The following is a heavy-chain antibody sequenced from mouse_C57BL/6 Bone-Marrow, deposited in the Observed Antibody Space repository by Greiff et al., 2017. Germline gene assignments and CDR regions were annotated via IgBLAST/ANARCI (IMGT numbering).Heavy chain of an antibody. Sequence: VMLVESGPGILQSSQTLSLTCSFSGFSLSTSGMGVSWIRQPSGKGLEWLAHIYWDDDKRYNPSLKSRLTISKDTSRNQVFLKITSVDTADTATYYCARGYYYGSSSFAYWGQGTLVTVSA. CDR1: GFSLSTSGMG. J-gene: IGHJ3*01. CDR2: IYWDDDK. V-gene: IGHV8-12*01. D-gene: IGHD1-1*01. CDR3: ARGYYYGSSSFAY.